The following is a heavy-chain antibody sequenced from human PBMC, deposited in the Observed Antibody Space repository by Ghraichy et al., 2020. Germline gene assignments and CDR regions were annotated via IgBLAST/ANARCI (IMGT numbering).Heavy chain of an antibody. D-gene: IGHD2/OR15-2a*01. CDR3: ARGLYTTYYTKTVFDY. J-gene: IGHJ4*02. V-gene: IGHV4-38-2*02. Sequence: EALNISCSVSGYSISSGYYWGWIRQPPGMGLEWIGSMYHSGSTYHNPSLKSRVTISVDTSKNQFSLKLSSVTAADTAVYYCARGLYTTYYTKTVFDYWGQGTLVTVSS. CDR1: GYSISSGYY. CDR2: MYHSGST.